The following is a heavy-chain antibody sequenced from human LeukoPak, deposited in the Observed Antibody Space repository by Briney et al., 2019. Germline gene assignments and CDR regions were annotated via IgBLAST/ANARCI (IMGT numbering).Heavy chain of an antibody. J-gene: IGHJ4*02. V-gene: IGHV4-4*07. CDR2: IYTSGSP. CDR1: GGSISSYY. D-gene: IGHD6-13*01. CDR3: ARECVEAAAIGY. Sequence: SETLSLTCTVSGGSISSYYWSWIRQPPGKGLEWIGRIYTSGSPNYNPSLKSRVTMSVDTAKNQFSLKPSPVTAADTAVYYCARECVEAAAIGYWGQGTLVTVSS.